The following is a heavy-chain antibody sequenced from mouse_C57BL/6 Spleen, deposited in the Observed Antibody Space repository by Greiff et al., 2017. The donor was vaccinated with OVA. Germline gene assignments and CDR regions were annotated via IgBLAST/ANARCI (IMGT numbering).Heavy chain of an antibody. D-gene: IGHD4-1*01. J-gene: IGHJ3*01. CDR1: GFSFNTYA. CDR2: IRSKSNNYAT. Sequence: EVKLVESGGGLVQPKGSLKLSCAASGFSFNTYAMNWVRQAPGKGLEWVARIRSKSNNYATYYADSVKDRFTISRDDSESMLYLQMNNLKTEDTAMYYCVRRLTGNAYWGQGTLVTVSA. CDR3: VRRLTGNAY. V-gene: IGHV10-1*01.